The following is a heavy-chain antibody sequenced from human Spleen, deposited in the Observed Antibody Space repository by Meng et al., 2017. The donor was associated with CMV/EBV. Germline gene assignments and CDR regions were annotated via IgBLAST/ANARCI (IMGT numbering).Heavy chain of an antibody. CDR3: AKNLKYYYDSSGHYPSAW. CDR2: ISYDGSSK. Sequence: GESLKISCAASGFIFSRYAMHWVRQAPGKGLEWVAFISYDGSSKDYADSVKGRLTISRDTSKNTLHLQMNSLRVEDTAVYYCAKNLKYYYDSSGHYPSAWWGQGTLVTVSS. J-gene: IGHJ4*02. CDR1: GFIFSRYA. D-gene: IGHD3-22*01. V-gene: IGHV3-30-3*02.